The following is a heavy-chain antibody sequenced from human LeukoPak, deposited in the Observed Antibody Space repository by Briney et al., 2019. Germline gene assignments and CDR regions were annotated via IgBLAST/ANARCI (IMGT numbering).Heavy chain of an antibody. V-gene: IGHV3-9*01. CDR3: AKDSGSLPLDAFDI. D-gene: IGHD1-26*01. J-gene: IGHJ3*02. CDR2: ISWNSGSI. Sequence: PGRSLRLSCAASGFTFDDYAMHWVRQAPGKGLEWVSGISWNSGSIGYADSVKGRFTGSRDNAKNSLYLQMNSLRAEDTALYYCAKDSGSLPLDAFDIWGQGTMVTVSS. CDR1: GFTFDDYA.